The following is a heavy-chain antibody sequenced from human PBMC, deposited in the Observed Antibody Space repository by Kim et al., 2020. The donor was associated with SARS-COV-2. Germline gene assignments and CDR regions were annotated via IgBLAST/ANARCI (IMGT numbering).Heavy chain of an antibody. D-gene: IGHD4-17*01. Sequence: LKSRVTISVDTSKNQFSLKLSSVTAADTAVYYCARGNDYGGNWGDWYFDYWGQGTLVTVSS. J-gene: IGHJ4*02. CDR3: ARGNDYGGNWGDWYFDY. V-gene: IGHV4-59*09.